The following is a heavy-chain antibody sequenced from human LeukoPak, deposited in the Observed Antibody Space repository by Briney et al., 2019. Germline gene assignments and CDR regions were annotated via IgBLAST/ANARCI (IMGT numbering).Heavy chain of an antibody. CDR2: INPNSGGT. V-gene: IGHV1-2*02. CDR3: ARFKVDDCTSSNCYSHGFDF. CDR1: GYTFTDYY. D-gene: IGHD2-2*01. J-gene: IGHJ4*02. Sequence: GASVKVSCKASGYTFTDYYMHWVRQAPGQGLEWMGWINPNSGGTNYAQKFQGRVTMTRDTSISTAYMELSRLRSDDTAVYYCARFKVDDCTSSNCYSHGFDFWSQGTLVTVSS.